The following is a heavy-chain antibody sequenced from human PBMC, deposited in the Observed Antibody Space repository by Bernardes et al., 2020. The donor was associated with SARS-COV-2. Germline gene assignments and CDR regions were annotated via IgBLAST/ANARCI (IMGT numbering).Heavy chain of an antibody. D-gene: IGHD3-3*01. CDR3: ARDRYDFWSGFNWFDP. CDR2: VYVSGST. J-gene: IGHJ5*02. V-gene: IGHV4-39*07. CDR1: TGSITNLYF. Sequence: SETLSLTCSVSTGSITNLYFWGWIRQSPGKGLEWIGSVYVSGSTYYNPSLKSRVTIFVDTSKSQVSLKLSSVTAADTAVYYCARDRYDFWSGFNWFDPWGQGTLVTVSS.